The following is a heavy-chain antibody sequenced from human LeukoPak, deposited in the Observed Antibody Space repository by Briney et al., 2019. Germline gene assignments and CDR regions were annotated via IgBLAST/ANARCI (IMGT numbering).Heavy chain of an antibody. Sequence: GGFLRLSCAASGFTFSSYGMHWVRQAPGKGLEWVAVISYDGSNKYYADSVKGRFSISRDNSKNTLYLQMNSLRAEDAAVYFCAKDRVEVIPNYYYYGMAVWGQGTTVTVSS. V-gene: IGHV3-30*18. CDR2: ISYDGSNK. J-gene: IGHJ6*02. CDR3: AKDRVEVIPNYYYYGMAV. D-gene: IGHD3-22*01. CDR1: GFTFSSYG.